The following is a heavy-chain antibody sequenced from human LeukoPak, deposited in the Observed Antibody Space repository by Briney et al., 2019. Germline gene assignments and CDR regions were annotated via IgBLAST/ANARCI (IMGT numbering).Heavy chain of an antibody. CDR2: IYYSGST. CDR3: ARSPSNWNYNY. V-gene: IGHV4-59*01. CDR1: GGSISSYY. J-gene: IGHJ4*02. D-gene: IGHD1-7*01. Sequence: SETLSLTCTVSGGSISSYYWSWIRQPPEKGLEWIGHIYYSGSTFYNPSLESRVTISVDTSKNQFSLKLTSVTTADTAVYYCARSPSNWNYNYWGQGTLVTVSS.